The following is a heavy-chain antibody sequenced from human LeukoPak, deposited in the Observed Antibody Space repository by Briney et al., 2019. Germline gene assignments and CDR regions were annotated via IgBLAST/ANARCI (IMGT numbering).Heavy chain of an antibody. CDR2: IYYSGST. CDR1: GGSISSSSYY. J-gene: IGHJ4*02. V-gene: IGHV4-39*01. D-gene: IGHD3-22*01. Sequence: SETLSLTCTVSGGSISSSSYYWGWIRQPPGKGLEWIGSIYYSGSTYYNPSLKSRVTISVDTSKNQFSLKLSSVTAADTAVYYCARGGDYYDSSGYLGIDYWGQGALVTVSS. CDR3: ARGGDYYDSSGYLGIDY.